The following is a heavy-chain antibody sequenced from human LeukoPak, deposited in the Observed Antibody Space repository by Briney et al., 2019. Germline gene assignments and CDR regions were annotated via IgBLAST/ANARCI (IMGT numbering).Heavy chain of an antibody. CDR1: GFSFSSYG. D-gene: IGHD3-22*01. J-gene: IGHJ4*02. CDR2: ISVGGGST. V-gene: IGHV3-23*01. CDR3: AKSSYYDSSGYYREYYFDH. Sequence: SGGSLRLSCAASGFSFSSYGMTWVRQAPGKGLEWVLSISVGGGSTNSADSVKGRFTISGDNSKNTLYLQMNSLRAEDTAVYYCAKSSYYDSSGYYREYYFDHWGRGTLVTVSS.